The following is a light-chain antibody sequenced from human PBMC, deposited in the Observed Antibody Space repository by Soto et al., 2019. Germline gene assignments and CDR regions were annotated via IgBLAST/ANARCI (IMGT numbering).Light chain of an antibody. CDR3: SSYAGSSNV. J-gene: IGLJ1*01. CDR2: DDS. V-gene: IGLV3-21*02. Sequence: SYELTQPPSVSVAPGQTARITCGGNNIGSNTVHWYQQRPGQAPVLVVYDDSDRPSGIPERFSGSNSGTTATLTISRVEAGDDAYYYCSSYAGSSNVFGTGTKVTVL. CDR1: NIGSNT.